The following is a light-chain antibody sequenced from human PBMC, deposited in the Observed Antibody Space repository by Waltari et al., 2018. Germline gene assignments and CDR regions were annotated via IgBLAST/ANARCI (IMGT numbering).Light chain of an antibody. CDR1: SSDVGDY. Sequence: QSALTQPPSASGSPGQSVTISCTGTSSDVGDYVSWYQQHPGKAPKLMISEVTKRPSGVPDRFSGSKSGNTASLTVSGLQAEDEADYYCSSYAGSNNLVFGGGTKPTVL. V-gene: IGLV2-8*01. CDR3: SSYAGSNNLV. CDR2: EVT. J-gene: IGLJ2*01.